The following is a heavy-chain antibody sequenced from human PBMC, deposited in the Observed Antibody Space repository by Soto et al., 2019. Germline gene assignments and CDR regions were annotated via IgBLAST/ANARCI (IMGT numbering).Heavy chain of an antibody. CDR3: ATSKVVVVAATLYYYYGMDV. V-gene: IGHV1-69*13. J-gene: IGHJ6*02. CDR2: IIPIFGTA. D-gene: IGHD2-15*01. CDR1: GGTFSSYA. Sequence: GASVKVSCKASGGTFSSYAISWVRQAPGQGLEWMGGIIPIFGTANYAQKFQGRVTITADESTSTAYMELSSLRSEDTAVCYCATSKVVVVAATLYYYYGMDVWGQGTTVTV.